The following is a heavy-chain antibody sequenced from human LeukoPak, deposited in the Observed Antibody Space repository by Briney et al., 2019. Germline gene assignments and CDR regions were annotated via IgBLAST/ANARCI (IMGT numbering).Heavy chain of an antibody. D-gene: IGHD3-10*01. Sequence: GGSLRLSCVASGFTFSSYWMSWVRQAPGKGLEWVANIKQDGSEKYYVDSVKGRFTISRDNAKNSLYLQMNSLRAEDTAVYYCARDYYGSGSYSLFHYFDYWGQGTLVTVSS. J-gene: IGHJ4*02. CDR3: ARDYYGSGSYSLFHYFDY. V-gene: IGHV3-7*01. CDR1: GFTFSSYW. CDR2: IKQDGSEK.